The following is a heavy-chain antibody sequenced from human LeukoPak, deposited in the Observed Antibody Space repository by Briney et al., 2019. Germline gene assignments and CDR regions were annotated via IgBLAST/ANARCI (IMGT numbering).Heavy chain of an antibody. CDR1: GFTVSSNY. V-gene: IGHV3-53*01. D-gene: IGHD1-1*01. Sequence: GGSLRLSCAASGFTVSSNYMSWVRQAPGRGLEWVSVIYSGGSTYYADSVKGRFTISRDNSKNTVYLQMNSLRAEDTAVYYCARGLERPREADAFDIWGQGTMVTVSS. CDR2: IYSGGST. J-gene: IGHJ3*02. CDR3: ARGLERPREADAFDI.